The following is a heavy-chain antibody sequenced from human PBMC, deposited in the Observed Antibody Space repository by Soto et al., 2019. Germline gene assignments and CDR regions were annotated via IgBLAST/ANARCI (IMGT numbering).Heavy chain of an antibody. J-gene: IGHJ6*03. D-gene: IGHD2-2*01. CDR3: ARTGSTSLITHYYYYMDV. CDR2: INHSGST. Sequence: SETLSLTCAVYGGSFSGYYWSWILQPPWKGLEWIGEINHSGSTNYNPSLKSRVTISVDTSKNQFSLKLSSVTAADTAVYYCARTGSTSLITHYYYYMDVWGKGTTVTVSS. CDR1: GGSFSGYY. V-gene: IGHV4-34*01.